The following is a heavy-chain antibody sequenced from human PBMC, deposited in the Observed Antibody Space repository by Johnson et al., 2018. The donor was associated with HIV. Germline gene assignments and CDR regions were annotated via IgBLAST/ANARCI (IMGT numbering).Heavy chain of an antibody. D-gene: IGHD3-10*01. CDR3: AREQTSMVQGVIWAFDI. Sequence: VQLVESGGGLVQPGGSLRLSCAASGFAFSSYAVTWVRQTSGKGLEWVSAISGSGGSTYYADSVKGRFTISRDNSKNTLYLQMNSLRAEDTAVYYCAREQTSMVQGVIWAFDIWGQGTMVTVSS. CDR2: ISGSGGST. J-gene: IGHJ3*02. V-gene: IGHV3-23*04. CDR1: GFAFSSYA.